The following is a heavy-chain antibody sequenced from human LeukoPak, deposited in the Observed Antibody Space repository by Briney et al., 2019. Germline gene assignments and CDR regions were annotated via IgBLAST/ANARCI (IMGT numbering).Heavy chain of an antibody. J-gene: IGHJ4*02. CDR1: GFTFSSYA. CDR2: IRDSGGST. D-gene: IGHD5-18*01. V-gene: IGHV3-23*01. Sequence: PGGSLRLSCVASGFTFSSYAMSWVRQAPGKGLEWVSGIRDSGGSTYYAESVTGRFTISRDNSKNTLYLQMNSLRAEDTAVYYCARTERGYSSRGYYFDYWGQGTLVTVSS. CDR3: ARTERGYSSRGYYFDY.